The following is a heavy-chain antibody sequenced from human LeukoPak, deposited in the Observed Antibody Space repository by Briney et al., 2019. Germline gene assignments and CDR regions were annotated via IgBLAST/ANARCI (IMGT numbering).Heavy chain of an antibody. Sequence: GGSLRLSCAASGFTVSSNYMNWVRQAPGKGLEWVSVMYGGGSTYYADSVKGRFTISRDNSKNTLYLQMNSLRAEDTGVYYCAKDLSSGSRRAYWGQGTLVTVSS. J-gene: IGHJ4*02. CDR2: MYGGGST. V-gene: IGHV3-53*05. CDR3: AKDLSSGSRRAY. D-gene: IGHD6-19*01. CDR1: GFTVSSNY.